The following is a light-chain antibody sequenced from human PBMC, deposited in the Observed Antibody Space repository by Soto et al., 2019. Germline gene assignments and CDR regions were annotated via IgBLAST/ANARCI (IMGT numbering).Light chain of an antibody. Sequence: AIKLTQSPSSLSASVGDRVTITCRASQGISSALAWYQQKPGKAPKLLIYDASSLESGVPSRFSGSGSGTEFTLTISSLQPEDFATYYCQQYNSYPWTFGQGSKVDIK. CDR2: DAS. CDR3: QQYNSYPWT. V-gene: IGKV1-13*02. CDR1: QGISSA. J-gene: IGKJ1*01.